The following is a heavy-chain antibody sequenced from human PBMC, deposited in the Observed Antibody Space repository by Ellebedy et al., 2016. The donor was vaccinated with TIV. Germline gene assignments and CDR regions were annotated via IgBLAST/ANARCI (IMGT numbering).Heavy chain of an antibody. J-gene: IGHJ6*02. CDR1: GGTFSSYA. D-gene: IGHD4-23*01. CDR2: IIPIFGTA. V-gene: IGHV1-69*13. CDR3: ARDRERWTTTVATYGMDV. Sequence: SVKVSCXASGGTFSSYAISWVRQAPGQGLEWMGGIIPIFGTANYAQKFQGRVTITADESTSTAYMELSSLRSEDTAVYYCARDRERWTTTVATYGMDVWGQGTTVTVSS.